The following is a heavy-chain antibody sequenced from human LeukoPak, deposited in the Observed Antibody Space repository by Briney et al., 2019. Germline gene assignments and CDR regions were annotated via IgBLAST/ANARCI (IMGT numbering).Heavy chain of an antibody. CDR2: FHPENGET. V-gene: IGHV1-24*01. CDR3: ARVTTVVSGTGDWFDP. CDR1: GHSLSELS. J-gene: IGHJ5*02. Sequence: SVNVSCKLSGHSLSELSIYWVRPAPGKGLEWMGGFHPENGETIYTQTLQGRVTLTEDTSTDTTYMELSRLRSEDTDVYYCARVTTVVSGTGDWFDPWGQGTLVTVSS. D-gene: IGHD6-19*01.